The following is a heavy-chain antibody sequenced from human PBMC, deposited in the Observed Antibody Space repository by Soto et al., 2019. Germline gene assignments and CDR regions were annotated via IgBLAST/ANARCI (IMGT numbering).Heavy chain of an antibody. V-gene: IGHV3-53*01. CDR2: LYSGGTA. D-gene: IGHD3-22*01. Sequence: GGSLRLSCAASGLTVSANYMNWVRQAPGKGLEWVSLLYSGGTAYYADSVRGRFTISRDNSKNTLYLQMNSLRVEDTDVYFCARARSSTMIVVTNHWYFDLWGRGTLVTV. CDR1: GLTVSANY. J-gene: IGHJ2*01. CDR3: ARARSSTMIVVTNHWYFDL.